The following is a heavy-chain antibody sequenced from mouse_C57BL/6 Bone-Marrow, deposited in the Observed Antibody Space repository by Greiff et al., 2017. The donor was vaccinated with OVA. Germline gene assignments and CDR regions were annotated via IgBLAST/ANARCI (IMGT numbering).Heavy chain of an antibody. Sequence: QVQLLQPGAELVKPGASVKLSCKASGYTFTSYWMHWVQQRPGQGLEWIGMIHPNSGSTNYNEKFKSKVTLTVDKSSSTAYMQLSSLTSEDSAVYYCAFAWFAYWGQGTLVTVSA. J-gene: IGHJ3*01. CDR3: AFAWFAY. CDR1: GYTFTSYW. CDR2: IHPNSGST. V-gene: IGHV1-64*01.